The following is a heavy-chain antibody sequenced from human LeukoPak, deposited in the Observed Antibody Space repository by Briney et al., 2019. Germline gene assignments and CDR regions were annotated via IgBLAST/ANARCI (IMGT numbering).Heavy chain of an antibody. CDR3: AREGSANYNFDY. D-gene: IGHD4/OR15-4a*01. V-gene: IGHV1-46*01. Sequence: ASVRDLCKASGYTFTNFFIHWVRQAPGQGLEWMGLIEPSGGDTTYTQKFQGRVTMTRDTSTSTVYMELTSLRSDDTAVYYCAREGSANYNFDYWGQGTLVTVPS. CDR1: GYTFTNFF. J-gene: IGHJ4*02. CDR2: IEPSGGDT.